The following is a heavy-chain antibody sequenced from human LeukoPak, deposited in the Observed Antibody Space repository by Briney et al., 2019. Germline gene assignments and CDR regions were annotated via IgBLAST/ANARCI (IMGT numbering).Heavy chain of an antibody. D-gene: IGHD3-10*01. CDR2: TSSDLNVK. CDR3: AREGYYGSGSPPSLYFDY. V-gene: IGHV3-30-3*01. CDR1: GFTFRNYV. Sequence: PGGSLRLSCAASGFTFRNYVIHWARQAPGKGLEWVAVTSSDLNVKLYADSVKGRFTISRDNSRSTLYLQMNSLRPEDTAIYYCAREGYYGSGSPPSLYFDYWGQGTLVTVSS. J-gene: IGHJ4*02.